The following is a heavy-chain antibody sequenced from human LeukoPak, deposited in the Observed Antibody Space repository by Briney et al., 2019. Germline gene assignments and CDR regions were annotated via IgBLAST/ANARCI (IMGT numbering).Heavy chain of an antibody. Sequence: GGSLRLSCAASGFTFSSSAMSWVRQAPGKGLEWVSAISNNGGYTYYADSVKGRFTISRDNSKNTLYLQMNSLRAEDTAVYYCAKVGRDGYNVFDYWGQGTLVTVSS. CDR2: ISNNGGYT. D-gene: IGHD5-24*01. V-gene: IGHV3-23*01. CDR1: GFTFSSSA. CDR3: AKVGRDGYNVFDY. J-gene: IGHJ4*02.